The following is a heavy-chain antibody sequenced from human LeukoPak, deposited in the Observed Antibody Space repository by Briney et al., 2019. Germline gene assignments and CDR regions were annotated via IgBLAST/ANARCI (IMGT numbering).Heavy chain of an antibody. CDR2: IYSGGST. CDR3: ARMTTVTIFDY. Sequence: GGSLRLSCAASGFTVSSSYMGWVRQAPGKGLEWVSVIYSGGSTYYADSVKGRFTISRHNSKNTLYLQMNSLRAEDTAVYYCARMTTVTIFDYWGQGTLVTVSS. CDR1: GFTVSSSY. D-gene: IGHD4-17*01. V-gene: IGHV3-53*04. J-gene: IGHJ4*02.